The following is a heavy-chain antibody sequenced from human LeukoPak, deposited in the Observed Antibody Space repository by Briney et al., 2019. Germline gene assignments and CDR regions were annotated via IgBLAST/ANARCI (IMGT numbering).Heavy chain of an antibody. Sequence: GASVKVSCKGSGYSFTSYWIGWVRQMPGKGLEWMGIIYPGDSDTRYSPSFQGQVTISADKSISTAYLQWSSLKASDTAMYYCARRDCSSTSCQGFDPWGQGTLVTVSS. CDR2: IYPGDSDT. CDR1: GYSFTSYW. D-gene: IGHD2-2*01. J-gene: IGHJ5*02. V-gene: IGHV5-51*01. CDR3: ARRDCSSTSCQGFDP.